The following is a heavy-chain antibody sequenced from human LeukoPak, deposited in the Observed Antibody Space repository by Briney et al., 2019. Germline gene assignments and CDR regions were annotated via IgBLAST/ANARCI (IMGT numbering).Heavy chain of an antibody. J-gene: IGHJ4*02. Sequence: GASVKVSCKASGYTFTSYGISWVRQAPGQGLEWMGWISAYNGNTNYAQKLQGRVTMTTDTSTSTAYMELRSLRSDDTAVYYCARDFDCSGGSCYWGKTNDSHFDYWGQGTLVTVSS. CDR1: GYTFTSYG. CDR2: ISAYNGNT. D-gene: IGHD2-15*01. CDR3: ARDFDCSGGSCYWGKTNDSHFDY. V-gene: IGHV1-18*01.